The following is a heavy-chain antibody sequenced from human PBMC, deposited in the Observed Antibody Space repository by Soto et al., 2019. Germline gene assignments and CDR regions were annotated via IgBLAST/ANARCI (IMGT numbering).Heavy chain of an antibody. CDR2: INAGNGNT. Sequence: ASVKVSCKASGYTFTSYAMHWVRQAPGQRLEWMGWINAGNGNTKYSQKFQGRVTITRDTSASTAYMELSSLRSEDTAVYYCARDLRVAVAGIWNLYYYYYGMDVWGQGTTVTVSS. V-gene: IGHV1-3*01. CDR3: ARDLRVAVAGIWNLYYYYYGMDV. J-gene: IGHJ6*02. D-gene: IGHD6-19*01. CDR1: GYTFTSYA.